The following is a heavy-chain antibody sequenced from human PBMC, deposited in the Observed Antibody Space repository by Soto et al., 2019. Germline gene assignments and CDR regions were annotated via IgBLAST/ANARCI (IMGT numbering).Heavy chain of an antibody. J-gene: IGHJ6*03. CDR1: GYTFTGYY. V-gene: IGHV1-2*04. CDR2: INPNSGGT. Sequence: ASVNVSCKASGYTFTGYYMHWVRQAPGQGLEWMGWINPNSGGTNYAQKFQGWVTMTRDTSISTAYMELSRLRSDDTAVYYCARGYSGYDFHYYYMDVWGKGTTVTVSS. CDR3: ARGYSGYDFHYYYMDV. D-gene: IGHD5-12*01.